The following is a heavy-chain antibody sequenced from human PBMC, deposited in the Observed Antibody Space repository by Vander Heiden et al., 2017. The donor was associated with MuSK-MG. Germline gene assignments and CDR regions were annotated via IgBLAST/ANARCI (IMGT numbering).Heavy chain of an antibody. Sequence: SSHNWGWIRQPPGKGLEWIAIIDYSGNTYSNPSLKSRVTTSVDTSENHLSLKLRSVTTADTAVYYCARRIAEAGPAFDSWGQGTMVTVSS. CDR3: ARRIAEAGPAFDS. CDR2: IDYSGNT. J-gene: IGHJ3*02. V-gene: IGHV4-39*02. CDR1: SSHN. D-gene: IGHD6-13*01.